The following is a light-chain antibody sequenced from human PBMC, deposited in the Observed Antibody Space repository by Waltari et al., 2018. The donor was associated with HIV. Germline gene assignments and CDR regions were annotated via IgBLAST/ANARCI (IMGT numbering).Light chain of an antibody. Sequence: QSLLTQSPSASGTPGQRVNISCFGTSSNIGSRSVNWYQHFPGTPPKLLIFRNNERPSGVPDRFSGSKSGTSASLAISGLHSEDEADYYCSAWDVTLNGLVFGGGTRLSVL. V-gene: IGLV1-44*01. CDR3: SAWDVTLNGLV. J-gene: IGLJ2*01. CDR1: SSNIGSRS. CDR2: RNN.